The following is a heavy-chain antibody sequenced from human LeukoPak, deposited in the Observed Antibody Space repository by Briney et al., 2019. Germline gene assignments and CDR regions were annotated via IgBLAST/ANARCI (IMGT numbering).Heavy chain of an antibody. J-gene: IGHJ4*02. CDR3: ARGPLDLYSGSCYPTSYFDY. V-gene: IGHV1-69*01. CDR2: IIPIFGTA. D-gene: IGHD1-26*01. CDR1: GGTFSSYA. Sequence: GSSVKVSCTASGGTFSSYAISWVRQAPGQGLEWMGGIIPIFGTANYAQKFQGRVTITADESTSTAYMELSSLRSEDTAVYYCARGPLDLYSGSCYPTSYFDYWGQGTLVTVSS.